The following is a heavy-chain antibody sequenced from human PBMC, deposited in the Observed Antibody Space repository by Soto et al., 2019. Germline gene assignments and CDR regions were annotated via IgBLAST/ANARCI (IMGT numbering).Heavy chain of an antibody. CDR3: TTDLLLLGYCSGGSCYSGYY. CDR1: GFTFSNAW. J-gene: IGHJ4*02. CDR2: IKSKTDGGTT. D-gene: IGHD2-15*01. V-gene: IGHV3-15*01. Sequence: PGGSLRLSCAASGFTFSNAWMSWVRQAPGKGLEWVGRIKSKTDGGTTDYAAPVKGRFTISRDDSKNTLYLQMNSLKTEDTAVYYCTTDLLLLGYCSGGSCYSGYYWGQGTLVTVSS.